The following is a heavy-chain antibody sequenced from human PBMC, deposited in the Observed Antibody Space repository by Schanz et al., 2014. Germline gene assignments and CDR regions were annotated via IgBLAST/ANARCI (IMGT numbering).Heavy chain of an antibody. J-gene: IGHJ3*02. D-gene: IGHD6-19*01. CDR1: GFTVNTNY. CDR3: AKCIGWYGRCAFDI. CDR2: ISYHGSER. V-gene: IGHV3-53*01. Sequence: EVQLVESGGGLIQPGGSLRLSCAVSGFTVNTNYMSWVRQAPGRGLEWVAVISYHGSERYYADSVKGRFTISRDNSKNTLYLQMNSLIAEDTAVYYCAKCIGWYGRCAFDIWGQGTMVTVSS.